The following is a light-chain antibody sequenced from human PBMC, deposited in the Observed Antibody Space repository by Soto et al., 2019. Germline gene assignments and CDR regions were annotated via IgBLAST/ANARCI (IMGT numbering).Light chain of an antibody. CDR3: QSYDSSLTCVV. V-gene: IGLV1-40*01. J-gene: IGLJ2*01. CDR2: GNS. CDR1: TSNIGAGYG. Sequence: QCVLTQPPSVSGAPGQRVTISCTGSTSNIGAGYGVHWYQHLPGTAPKLLMYGNSIRPSGVPDRFSGSKSGTSASLAITGLQADDEADYYCQSYDSSLTCVVFGGGTKVTVL.